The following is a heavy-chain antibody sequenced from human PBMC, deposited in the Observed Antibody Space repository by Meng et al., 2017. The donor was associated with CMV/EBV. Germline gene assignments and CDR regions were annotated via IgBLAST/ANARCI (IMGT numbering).Heavy chain of an antibody. Sequence: GGSLRLSCAASGFTFSDYYMSWIRQAPGKGLEWVAVIWYDGSNKYYADSVKGRFTISRDNSKNTLYLQMNSLRAEDTAVYYCAKDRSVNCGGDCPNSDWGQGTLVTVSS. CDR2: IWYDGSNK. D-gene: IGHD2-21*01. CDR3: AKDRSVNCGGDCPNSD. V-gene: IGHV3-33*06. J-gene: IGHJ4*02. CDR1: GFTFSDYY.